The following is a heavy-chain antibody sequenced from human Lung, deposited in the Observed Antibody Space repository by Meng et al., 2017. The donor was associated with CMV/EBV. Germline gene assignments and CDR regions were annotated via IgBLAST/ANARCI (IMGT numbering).Heavy chain of an antibody. CDR1: GFTVSSNY. D-gene: IGHD6-6*01. J-gene: IGHJ2*01. Sequence: CAASGFTVSSNYMSWVRQAPGKGLEWVSVIYSGGSTYYADSVKGRFTLSIDNSKHTLYLQMNSLSAEDTALSYCARCITALRPFSFALFGRGTLVTVSS. CDR3: ARCITALRPFSFAL. CDR2: IYSGGST. V-gene: IGHV3-53*01.